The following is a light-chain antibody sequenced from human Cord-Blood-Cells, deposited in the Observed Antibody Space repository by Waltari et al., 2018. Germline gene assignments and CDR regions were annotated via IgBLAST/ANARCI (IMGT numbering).Light chain of an antibody. CDR2: AAS. CDR3: QQSYSTLIT. Sequence: EIQMTQSPPSVSASAGDRVTITCRASQSISSYLNWYQQKPGKAPKLLIYAASSLQSGVPSRFSGSGSGTDFTLTISSLQPEDFATYYCQQSYSTLITFGQGTRLEIK. CDR1: QSISSY. J-gene: IGKJ5*01. V-gene: IGKV1-39*01.